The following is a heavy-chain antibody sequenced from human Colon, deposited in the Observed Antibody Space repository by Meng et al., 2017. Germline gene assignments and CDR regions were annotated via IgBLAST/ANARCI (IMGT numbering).Heavy chain of an antibody. CDR1: GGSISASGYD. CDR2: IGHSGIT. J-gene: IGHJ5*02. Sequence: QPQLQESGPGRVKPSEALSLTCSVSGGSISASGYDWGWIRQPPGKGLEWIGSIGHSGITYYTPSLKSRVTVSIDTSKSQFSLKLTSVTAADTAVYYCVRSSGWVRTGFDPWGQGTLVTVSS. CDR3: VRSSGWVRTGFDP. V-gene: IGHV4-39*01. D-gene: IGHD6-19*01.